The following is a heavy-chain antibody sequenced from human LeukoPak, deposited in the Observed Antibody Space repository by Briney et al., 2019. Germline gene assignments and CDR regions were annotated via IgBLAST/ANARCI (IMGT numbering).Heavy chain of an antibody. V-gene: IGHV1-8*01. CDR2: MNPNSGNT. Sequence: ASAKVSCKASGYTFTIYDINWVRQATGQGLEWMGWMNPNSGNTGYAQKFQGRVTMTRNTSISTAYMELSSLRSEDTAVYYCACSSGWWIRYYYYGMDVWGQGTTVTVSS. D-gene: IGHD6-19*01. CDR1: GYTFTIYD. J-gene: IGHJ6*02. CDR3: ACSSGWWIRYYYYGMDV.